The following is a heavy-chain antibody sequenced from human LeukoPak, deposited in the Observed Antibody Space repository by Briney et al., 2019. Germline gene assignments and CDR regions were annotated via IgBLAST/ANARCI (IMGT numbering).Heavy chain of an antibody. CDR2: INPNSGGT. V-gene: IGHV1-2*06. CDR3: AGIIVGATLGAFDI. CDR1: GYTFTGYY. Sequence: GASVKVSCKASGYTFTGYYMHWVRQAPGQGLEWMGRINPNSGGTNYAQKFQGRVTMTRDTSISTAYMELSRLRSDDTAVYYCAGIIVGATLGAFDIWGQGTMVTASS. D-gene: IGHD1-26*01. J-gene: IGHJ3*02.